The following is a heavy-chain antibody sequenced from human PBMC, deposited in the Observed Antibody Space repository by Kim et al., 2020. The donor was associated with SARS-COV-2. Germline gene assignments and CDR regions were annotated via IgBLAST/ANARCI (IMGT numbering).Heavy chain of an antibody. CDR3: AREVVTSILKFDS. J-gene: IGHJ4*02. V-gene: IGHV4-39*02. CDR1: GGSLSSSNYY. D-gene: IGHD2-21*02. Sequence: SETLSLTCSVSGGSLSSSNYYWGWIRQPPGKGLDWVGSMSSSGTTYYNPSLQSRVAISVDTSKKQFSLRLRSVTAADTAVYYCAREVVTSILKFDSWGRGILVTVPS. CDR2: MSSSGTT.